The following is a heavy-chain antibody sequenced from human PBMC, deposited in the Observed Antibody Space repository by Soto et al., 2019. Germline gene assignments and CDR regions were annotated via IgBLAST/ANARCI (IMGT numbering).Heavy chain of an antibody. V-gene: IGHV3-23*01. J-gene: IGHJ5*02. CDR2: ISGSGGST. Sequence: PGGSLRLSCAASGFTFSNSAMSWVRQAPGKGLEWVSVISGSGGSTYYADSVKGRFTISRDNSKNTLYLQMNSLRAEDTAVYYCANYGKTYNWFDPWGQGTLVTVSS. CDR3: ANYGKTYNWFDP. CDR1: GFTFSNSA. D-gene: IGHD4-17*01.